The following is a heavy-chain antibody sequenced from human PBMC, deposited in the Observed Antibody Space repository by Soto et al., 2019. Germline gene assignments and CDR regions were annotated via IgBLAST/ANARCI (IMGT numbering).Heavy chain of an antibody. Sequence: SETLSLTCAVSGYSISSGYYWGWIRQSPGKGLEWIGSIYHSGSTYYNPSLKSRVIISVDTSKNQFSLKLSSVTAADTAVYYCARLAPIAAADGMDVWGQGTTVTSP. CDR1: GYSISSGYY. D-gene: IGHD6-13*01. J-gene: IGHJ6*02. CDR3: ARLAPIAAADGMDV. V-gene: IGHV4-38-2*01. CDR2: IYHSGST.